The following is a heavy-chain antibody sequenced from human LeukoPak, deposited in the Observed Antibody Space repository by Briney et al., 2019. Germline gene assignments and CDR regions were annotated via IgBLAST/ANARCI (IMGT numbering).Heavy chain of an antibody. CDR3: ARDLAEPFDY. V-gene: IGHV1-46*01. CDR1: GYTFTSYF. Sequence: ASVKVSCKASGYTFTSYFMHWVRQAPGQGLEWMGEINPSGGSTSYAQKFQGRVTMTTDTSTSTAYMELRSLRSDDTAVYYCARDLAEPFDYWGQGTLVTVSS. CDR2: INPSGGST. J-gene: IGHJ4*02. D-gene: IGHD1-26*01.